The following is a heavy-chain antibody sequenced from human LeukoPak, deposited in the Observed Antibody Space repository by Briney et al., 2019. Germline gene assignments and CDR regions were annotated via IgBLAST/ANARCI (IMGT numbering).Heavy chain of an antibody. CDR2: IYYSGST. Sequence: SQTLSLTCTVSGGSISSGGYYWSWIRQHPGKGLEWIGYIYYSGSTYYNPSLKSRVTISVDTSKNQFSLKLSSVTAADTAVYYCARDESSVTGAFDIWGQGTMVTVSS. J-gene: IGHJ3*02. V-gene: IGHV4-31*03. CDR1: GGSISSGGYY. D-gene: IGHD4-17*01. CDR3: ARDESSVTGAFDI.